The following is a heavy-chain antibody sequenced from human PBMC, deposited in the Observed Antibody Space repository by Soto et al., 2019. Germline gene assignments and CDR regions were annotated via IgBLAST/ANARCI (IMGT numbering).Heavy chain of an antibody. CDR3: AKDTNDFWSGYFPFDY. CDR2: ISGSGGST. D-gene: IGHD3-3*01. V-gene: IGHV3-23*01. J-gene: IGHJ4*02. CDR1: GFTFSSYA. Sequence: GGSLRLSCAASGFTFSSYAMSWVRQAPGKGLEWVSAISGSGGSTYYADSVKGRFTISRDNSKNTLYLQMNSLRAEDMAVYYCAKDTNDFWSGYFPFDYWGQGTLVTVSS.